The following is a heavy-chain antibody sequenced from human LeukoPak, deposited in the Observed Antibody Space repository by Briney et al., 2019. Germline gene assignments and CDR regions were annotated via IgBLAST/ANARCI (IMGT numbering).Heavy chain of an antibody. V-gene: IGHV3-30*02. CDR1: GFTFSSYG. CDR2: IRYDGSNK. Sequence: GGSLRLSCAASGFTFSSYGMHWVRQAPGKGLEWVAFIRYDGSNKYYADSVKGRFTISRDNSKNTLYLQMNSLRAEDTAVYYCAKDLGRELPPYYYYYYMDVWGKGTTVTVSS. J-gene: IGHJ6*03. D-gene: IGHD1-26*01. CDR3: AKDLGRELPPYYYYYYMDV.